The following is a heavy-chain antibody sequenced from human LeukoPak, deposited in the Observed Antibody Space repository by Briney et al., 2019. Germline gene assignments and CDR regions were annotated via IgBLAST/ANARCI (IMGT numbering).Heavy chain of an antibody. J-gene: IGHJ4*02. Sequence: SETLSLTCTVSGGSISSYYWSWIRQPPGKGLEWIGYIYYSGSTNYNPSLKSRVTISVDTSKNQFSLKLSSVTAADTAVYYCARQDRYGSGSPLDYWGQGTLVTVSS. CDR1: GGSISSYY. CDR3: ARQDRYGSGSPLDY. V-gene: IGHV4-59*08. D-gene: IGHD3-10*01. CDR2: IYYSGST.